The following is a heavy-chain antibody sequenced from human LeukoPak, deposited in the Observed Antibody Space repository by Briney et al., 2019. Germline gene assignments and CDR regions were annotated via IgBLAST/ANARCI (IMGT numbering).Heavy chain of an antibody. D-gene: IGHD4/OR15-4a*01. CDR1: RFTFSNAW. CDR2: IKSKADGETT. J-gene: IGHJ4*02. CDR3: AIDEPNYAPYDFDY. Sequence: GGSLRLSCAASRFTFSNAWMNWVRQAPGKGLESVGRIKSKADGETTDYAAPVKGRFTISRDDSNNMVYLQMNSLKIEDTAVYYCAIDEPNYAPYDFDYWGQGTLVTVSS. V-gene: IGHV3-15*01.